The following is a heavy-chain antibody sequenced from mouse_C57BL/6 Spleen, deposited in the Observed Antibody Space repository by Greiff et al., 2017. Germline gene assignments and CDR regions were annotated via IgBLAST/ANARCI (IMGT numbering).Heavy chain of an antibody. Sequence: QVQLQQPGAELVRPGSSVKLSCKASGYTFTSYWMHWVKQRPIQGLEWIGNIDPSDSDTHYNQKFKDKATVTVDKSSSTAYMQLSSLTSEDSAVYYCARGNYGSSLYAMDYWGQGTSVTVSS. CDR3: ARGNYGSSLYAMDY. J-gene: IGHJ4*01. CDR1: GYTFTSYW. V-gene: IGHV1-52*01. D-gene: IGHD1-1*01. CDR2: IDPSDSDT.